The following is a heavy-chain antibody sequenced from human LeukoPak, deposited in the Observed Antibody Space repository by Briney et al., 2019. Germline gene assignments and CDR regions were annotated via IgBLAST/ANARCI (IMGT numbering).Heavy chain of an antibody. D-gene: IGHD3-22*01. V-gene: IGHV4-39*07. CDR1: GGSIRSTTYY. CDR3: ARAPHFFDTSGSRYYFDY. CDR2: IYYSGNT. J-gene: IGHJ4*02. Sequence: ASETLSLTCSVSGGSIRSTTYYWGWIRQPPGKGLEWIGSIYYSGNTYYSPSLMSRVTISVDTSKNQFSLNLSSVTAADTAVYYCARAPHFFDTSGSRYYFDYWGQGALVTVSS.